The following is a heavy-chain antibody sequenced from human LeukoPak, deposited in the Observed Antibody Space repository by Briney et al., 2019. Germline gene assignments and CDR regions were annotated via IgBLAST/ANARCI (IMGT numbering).Heavy chain of an antibody. V-gene: IGHV3-7*01. CDR3: ARGWNYAFRFDY. D-gene: IGHD1-7*01. J-gene: IGHJ4*02. Sequence: GGSLRLSCADSGFSLSDCWMTWVRQAPRKGLECVAHIKQDGSEKYYVYSIKGRFTISRDNAKNLVYLQMNSLRAEDTAVYYCARGWNYAFRFDYWGQGTLVTVSS. CDR2: IKQDGSEK. CDR1: GFSLSDCW.